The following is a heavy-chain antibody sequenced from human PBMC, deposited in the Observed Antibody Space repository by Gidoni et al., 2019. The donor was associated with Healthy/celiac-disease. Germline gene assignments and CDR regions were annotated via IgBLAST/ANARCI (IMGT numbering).Heavy chain of an antibody. CDR3: ARPFTIFGVSPGPLFDY. Sequence: QLRLQQLDAGLLKPSETLSLTCAVYGGSFSGYYWSCIRQPPGKGLEWIGEINHSGSTNYNPSIKSRVTISVDTTKNQFSLKLSSVTAADTAVYYCARPFTIFGVSPGPLFDYWGQGTLVTVSS. CDR2: INHSGST. D-gene: IGHD3-3*01. V-gene: IGHV4-34*01. J-gene: IGHJ4*02. CDR1: GGSFSGYY.